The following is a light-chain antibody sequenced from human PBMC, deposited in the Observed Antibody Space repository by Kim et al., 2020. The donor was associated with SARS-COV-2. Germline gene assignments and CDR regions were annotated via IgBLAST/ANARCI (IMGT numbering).Light chain of an antibody. Sequence: DIQMTQSPSSLSASLGDRVTISCRASEGIKNDLGWYQQKPGKAPKCLIYAASILQSGVPSRFSGSGSGTEFTLTINNLQPEDFATYYCLQHNRYPRTFGQGTKVEIK. CDR3: LQHNRYPRT. CDR1: EGIKND. CDR2: AAS. J-gene: IGKJ1*01. V-gene: IGKV1-17*02.